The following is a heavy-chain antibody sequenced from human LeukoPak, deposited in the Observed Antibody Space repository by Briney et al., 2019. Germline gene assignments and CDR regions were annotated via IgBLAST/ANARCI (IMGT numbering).Heavy chain of an antibody. CDR2: FDPEDGET. J-gene: IGHJ4*02. D-gene: IGHD6-13*01. CDR3: ATVGYSSSWFFDY. Sequence: GASVKVSCKVSGYTLTELSMHWVRQAPGKGLGWMGGFDPEDGETIYAQKFQGRVTMTEDTSTDTAYMELSSLRSEDTAVYYCATVGYSSSWFFDYWGQGTLVTVSS. V-gene: IGHV1-24*01. CDR1: GYTLTELS.